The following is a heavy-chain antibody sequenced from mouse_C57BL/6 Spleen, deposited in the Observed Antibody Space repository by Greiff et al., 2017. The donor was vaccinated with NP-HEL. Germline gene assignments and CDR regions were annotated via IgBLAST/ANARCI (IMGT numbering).Heavy chain of an antibody. CDR2: INPYNGGT. CDR3: ARSPLYDGYYLDY. V-gene: IGHV1-19*01. J-gene: IGHJ2*01. Sequence: VQLQQSGPVLVKPGASVKMSCKASGYTFTDYYMNWVKQSHGKSLEWIGVINPYNGGTSYNQKFKGKATLTVDKSSSTAYMELNSLTSEDSAVYYCARSPLYDGYYLDYWGQGTTLTVSS. CDR1: GYTFTDYY. D-gene: IGHD2-3*01.